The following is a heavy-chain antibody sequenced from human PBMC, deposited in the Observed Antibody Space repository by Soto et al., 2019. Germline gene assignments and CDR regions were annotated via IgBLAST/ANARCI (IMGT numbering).Heavy chain of an antibody. CDR1: GFTFSTYW. CDR2: INQDGSEK. V-gene: IGHV3-7*01. Sequence: GGSLRLSCAGSGFTFSTYWMDWVRQTPGKGLEWVANINQDGSEKNYVDSVKGRFTIYRDNAKNSLYLKMSSLTAEDSALYYCSRSLNSWGQGTLVTVSS. CDR3: SRSLNS. J-gene: IGHJ4*02.